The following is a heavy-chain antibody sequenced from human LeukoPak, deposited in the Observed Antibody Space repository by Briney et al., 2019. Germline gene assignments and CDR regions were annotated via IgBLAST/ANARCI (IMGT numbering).Heavy chain of an antibody. Sequence: GGSLRLSLAPSGFTSSSYWMPWFRQPPGKGLVWVSRINSEGSGTSYADSVKGRFTISRDNAKNTLYLQMNSLRAEDTAVYYCAREMVAVAGISDYYYYGMDVWGQGTTVTVSS. J-gene: IGHJ6*02. D-gene: IGHD6-19*01. CDR1: GFTSSSYW. V-gene: IGHV3-74*01. CDR3: AREMVAVAGISDYYYYGMDV. CDR2: INSEGSGT.